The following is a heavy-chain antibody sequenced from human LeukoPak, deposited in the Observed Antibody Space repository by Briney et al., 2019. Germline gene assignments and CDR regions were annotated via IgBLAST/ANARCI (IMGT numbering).Heavy chain of an antibody. D-gene: IGHD6-6*01. CDR3: AREVRYCSSPEDY. Sequence: GGSLRLSCAASGFTFSSYSMNWVRQAPGKGLEWVSSISSSSSYIYYADSVKGRFTISRDNAKNSLYLQMNSLRAEDTAVYYCAREVRYCSSPEDYWGQGTLVTVSS. CDR1: GFTFSSYS. J-gene: IGHJ4*02. V-gene: IGHV3-21*01. CDR2: ISSSSSYI.